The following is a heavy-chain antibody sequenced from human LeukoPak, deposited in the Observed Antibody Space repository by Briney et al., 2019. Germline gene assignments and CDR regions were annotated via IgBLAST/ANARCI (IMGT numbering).Heavy chain of an antibody. CDR2: IYPGDSDT. D-gene: IGHD3-22*01. CDR1: GYSFTSYW. CDR3: ARSSFGSGSSGYYYNYYMDV. V-gene: IGHV5-51*01. J-gene: IGHJ6*03. Sequence: GESLKISCKGSGYSFTSYWIGWVRQMPGKGLEWMGIIYPGDSDTRYSPSFQGQVIISSDKSISPAYLQWSSLKASDTAMYYCARSSFGSGSSGYYYNYYMDVWGKGTTVTVSS.